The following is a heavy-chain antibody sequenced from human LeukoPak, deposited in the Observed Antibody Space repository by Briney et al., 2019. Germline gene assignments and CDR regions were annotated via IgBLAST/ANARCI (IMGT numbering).Heavy chain of an antibody. D-gene: IGHD1-26*01. V-gene: IGHV3-74*01. CDR3: AKDRGVGATTPAGGDY. CDR1: GFTFSTYV. J-gene: IGHJ4*02. Sequence: GGSLRLSCAASGFTFSTYVMHWVRQAPGKGLMWVSRISHDGAVTSYADSVRGRFTVSRDNAKNTLYLQMNSLRAEDTAVYYCAKDRGVGATTPAGGDYWGQGTLVTVSS. CDR2: ISHDGAVT.